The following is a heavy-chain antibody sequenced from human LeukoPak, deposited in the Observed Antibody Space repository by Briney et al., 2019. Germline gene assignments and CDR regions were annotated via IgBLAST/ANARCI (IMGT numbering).Heavy chain of an antibody. Sequence: SETLSLTCTVSGGSISSYYWSWIRQPPGKGLEWIGYIYYSGSTNYNPSLKSRVTISVDTSKNQFSLKLTSVTPADTAVYYCARYVMAVAPGCFDPWGQGTLVTVSS. D-gene: IGHD5-24*01. CDR1: GGSISSYY. CDR2: IYYSGST. CDR3: ARYVMAVAPGCFDP. V-gene: IGHV4-59*08. J-gene: IGHJ5*02.